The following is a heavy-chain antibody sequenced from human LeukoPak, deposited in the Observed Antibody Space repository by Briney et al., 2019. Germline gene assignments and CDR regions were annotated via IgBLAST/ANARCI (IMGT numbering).Heavy chain of an antibody. CDR1: GFTVSSNY. Sequence: GGSLRLSCAASGFTVSSNYMSWVRQAPGKGLEWVSVIYSGGSTYYADSVKGRFTISRDKSKNTVYLQMNSLRFEDTAMYYCARNWFDPWGQGTLVTVSS. CDR3: ARNWFDP. J-gene: IGHJ5*02. CDR2: IYSGGST. V-gene: IGHV3-53*05.